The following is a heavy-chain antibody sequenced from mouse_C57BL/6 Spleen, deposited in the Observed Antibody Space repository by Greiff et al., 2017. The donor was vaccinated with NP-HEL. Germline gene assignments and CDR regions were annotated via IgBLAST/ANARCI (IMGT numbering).Heavy chain of an antibody. Sequence: EVQVVESGGGLVKPGGSLKLSCAASGFTFSDYGMHWVRQAPEKGLEWVAYISSGSSTIYYADTVKGRFTISRDNAKNTLFLQMTSLRSEDTAMYYCARNYGSRGDYFDYWGQGTTLTVSS. CDR3: ARNYGSRGDYFDY. J-gene: IGHJ2*01. CDR2: ISSGSSTI. D-gene: IGHD1-1*01. V-gene: IGHV5-17*01. CDR1: GFTFSDYG.